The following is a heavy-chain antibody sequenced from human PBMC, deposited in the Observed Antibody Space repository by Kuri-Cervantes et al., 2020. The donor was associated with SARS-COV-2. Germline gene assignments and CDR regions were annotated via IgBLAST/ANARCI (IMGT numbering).Heavy chain of an antibody. D-gene: IGHD3-3*01. CDR1: GFTFGDYA. CDR3: TRRDFWSGYYPDY. Sequence: GESLKISCTASGFTFGDYAMSWVRQAPGKGLEWVGFIRSKAYGGTTEYAASVKGRFTISRDDPKSIAYLQMNSLKTEDTAVYYCTRRDFWSGYYPDYWGQGTLVTVSS. V-gene: IGHV3-49*04. CDR2: IRSKAYGGTT. J-gene: IGHJ4*02.